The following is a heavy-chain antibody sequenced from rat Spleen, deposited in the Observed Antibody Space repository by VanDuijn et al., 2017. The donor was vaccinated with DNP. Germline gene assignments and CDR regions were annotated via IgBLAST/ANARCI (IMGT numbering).Heavy chain of an antibody. D-gene: IGHD1-2*01. CDR1: GFSLTSYE. V-gene: IGHV2S8*01. Sequence: QVQLKESGPGLVQPSQTLSLTCTASGFSLTSYEMHWVRQPPGKGLEWIAAISSGGSTYYNSALKSRLSISRDTSKSQVFLKMNSLQTEDTAIYYCTRDGPSYYSSHISFAYWGQGTLVTVSS. J-gene: IGHJ3*01. CDR2: ISSGGST. CDR3: TRDGPSYYSSHISFAY.